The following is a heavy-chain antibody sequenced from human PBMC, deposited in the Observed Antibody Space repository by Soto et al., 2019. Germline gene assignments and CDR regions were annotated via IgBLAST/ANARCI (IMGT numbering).Heavy chain of an antibody. Sequence: SQTLSLTCAISGDSVSSNSAAWNWIRQSPSRGLEWLGRTYYRSKWYNDYAVSVKSRITINPDTSKNQFSLQLNSVTPEDTAVYYCAHKQEAATAPPNYYYGMDVWGQGTTVTVSS. D-gene: IGHD2-15*01. CDR1: GDSVSSNSAA. J-gene: IGHJ6*02. V-gene: IGHV6-1*01. CDR2: TYYRSKWYN. CDR3: AHKQEAATAPPNYYYGMDV.